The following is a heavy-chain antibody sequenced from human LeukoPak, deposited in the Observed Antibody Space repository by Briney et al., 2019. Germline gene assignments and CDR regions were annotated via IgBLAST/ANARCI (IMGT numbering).Heavy chain of an antibody. Sequence: ASVKVSCKASGYTFTGYYMHWVRQAPGQGLEWMGWINPNSGGTNYAQKFQGRVTMTRDTSISTAYMELRSLRSDDTAVYYCARDGEGGYCSSTSCYYAFDIWGQGTMVTVSS. CDR1: GYTFTGYY. V-gene: IGHV1-2*02. CDR3: ARDGEGGYCSSTSCYYAFDI. D-gene: IGHD2-2*01. CDR2: INPNSGGT. J-gene: IGHJ3*02.